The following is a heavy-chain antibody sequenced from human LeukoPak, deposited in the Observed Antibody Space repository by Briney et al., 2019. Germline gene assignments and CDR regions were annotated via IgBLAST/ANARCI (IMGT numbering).Heavy chain of an antibody. V-gene: IGHV3-49*04. CDR1: GFTFGDYA. CDR3: SRGKYGDYITAFDI. Sequence: GGSLRLSCTASGFTFGDYAMSWVRQAPGKGLEWVGFIRSKAYGGTTEYAASVKGRFTISRDESKTIAYLQMNSLKPEDTAVYYCSRGKYGDYITAFDIWGQGTMVTVSS. J-gene: IGHJ3*02. CDR2: IRSKAYGGTT. D-gene: IGHD4-17*01.